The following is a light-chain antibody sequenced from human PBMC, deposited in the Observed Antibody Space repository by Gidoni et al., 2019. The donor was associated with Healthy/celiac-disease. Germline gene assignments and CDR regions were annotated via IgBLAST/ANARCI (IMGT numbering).Light chain of an antibody. CDR2: GAS. CDR1: QSVSSSY. Sequence: EIVLTQSPGTLSLSPGERATLSCRASQSVSSSYLAWYQQKPGQAPRLLIYGASSRATAIPDRFSGSGSGTDFTLTISRLEPEDFAVYYCQQYGTPPWTFGQGTKLEIK. CDR3: QQYGTPPWT. V-gene: IGKV3-20*01. J-gene: IGKJ2*01.